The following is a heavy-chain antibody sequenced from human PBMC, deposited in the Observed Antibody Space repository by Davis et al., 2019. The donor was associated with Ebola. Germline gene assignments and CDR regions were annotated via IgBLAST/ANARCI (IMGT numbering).Heavy chain of an antibody. V-gene: IGHV3-66*01. CDR1: GFTFSNYD. CDR3: ARGDQGYSYGYCFDY. J-gene: IGHJ4*02. D-gene: IGHD5-18*01. Sequence: GESLKISCAASGFTFSNYDMNWVRQAPGKGLEWVSVIYSGGSTYYADSVKGRFTISRDNSKNTLYLQMNSLRAEDTAVYYCARGDQGYSYGYCFDYWGQGTLVTVSS. CDR2: IYSGGST.